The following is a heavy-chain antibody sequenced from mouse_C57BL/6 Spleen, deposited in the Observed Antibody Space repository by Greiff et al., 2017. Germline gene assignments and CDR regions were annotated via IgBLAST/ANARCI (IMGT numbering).Heavy chain of an antibody. V-gene: IGHV7-3*01. Sequence: EVKLMESGGGLVQPGGSLSLSCAASGFTFTDYYMSWVRQPPGKALEWLGFIRNKANGYTTEYSASVKGRFTISRDNSQSILYLQMNALRAEDSATYYCARYILSYAMDYWGQGTSVTVSS. CDR2: IRNKANGYTT. CDR3: ARYILSYAMDY. CDR1: GFTFTDYY. J-gene: IGHJ4*01.